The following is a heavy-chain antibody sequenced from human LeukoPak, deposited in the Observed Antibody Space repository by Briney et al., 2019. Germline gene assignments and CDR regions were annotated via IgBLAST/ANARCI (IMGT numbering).Heavy chain of an antibody. J-gene: IGHJ4*02. D-gene: IGHD6-19*01. CDR2: IYYSGST. Sequence: PGGSLRLSCAASGFTFSSYSMNWVRQPPGKGLEWIGSIYYSGSTYYNPSLKSRVTISVDTSKNQFSLKLSSVTAADTAVYYCVNSSPGGGWLVSGNFDYWGQGTLVTVSS. V-gene: IGHV4-59*05. CDR1: GFTFSSYSMN. CDR3: VNSSPGGGWLVSGNFDY.